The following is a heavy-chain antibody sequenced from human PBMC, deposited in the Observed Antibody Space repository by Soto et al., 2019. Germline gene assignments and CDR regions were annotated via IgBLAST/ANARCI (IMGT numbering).Heavy chain of an antibody. CDR3: PASYGIQDWPTVSALLLNRSPDL. D-gene: IGHD4-17*01. J-gene: IGHJ2*01. Sequence: GKGLEWIGYIYYSGSTNYNPSLKSRVTISVDTSKNQFSLKLSSVTAADTAVYYFPASYGIQDWPTVSALLLNRSPDL. CDR2: IYYSGST. V-gene: IGHV4-59*01.